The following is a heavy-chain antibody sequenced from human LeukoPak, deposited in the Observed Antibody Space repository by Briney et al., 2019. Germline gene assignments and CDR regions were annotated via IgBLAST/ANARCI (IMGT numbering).Heavy chain of an antibody. CDR3: ARDAYYDILTGYYNSTEFDY. CDR2: IKKDGSEK. J-gene: IGHJ4*02. D-gene: IGHD3-9*01. V-gene: IGHV3-7*03. CDR1: GFTFSSYW. Sequence: GGSLRLSCAASGFTFSSYWMSWVRQAPGKGLEWVANIKKDGSEKYYVDSVKGRFTISRDNAKNSLYLQMNSLRAEDTALYYCARDAYYDILTGYYNSTEFDYWGQGTLVTVSS.